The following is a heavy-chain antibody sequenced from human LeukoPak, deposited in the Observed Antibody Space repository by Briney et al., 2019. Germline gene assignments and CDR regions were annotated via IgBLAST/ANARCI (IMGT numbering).Heavy chain of an antibody. Sequence: ASVKVSCKASGYTFTSYAISWVRQAPGQGLEWMGWINPNSGGTNSAQKFQGRVTMTRDTSISTAYMELSRLTSDDTAVYYCARHPYSGSYHFDYWGQGTLVTVSS. CDR2: INPNSGGT. V-gene: IGHV1-2*02. D-gene: IGHD1-26*01. J-gene: IGHJ4*02. CDR3: ARHPYSGSYHFDY. CDR1: GYTFTSYA.